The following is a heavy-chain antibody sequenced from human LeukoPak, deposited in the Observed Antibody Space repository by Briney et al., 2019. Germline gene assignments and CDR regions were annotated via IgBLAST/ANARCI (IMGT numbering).Heavy chain of an antibody. D-gene: IGHD3-22*01. V-gene: IGHV3-48*03. J-gene: IGHJ3*02. Sequence: GGSLRLSCAASGFTFSNYEINWVRQAPGKGLEWISYISSSGSTIYYADSVKGRFPMSRDNAKSSVYLQVNSLRAEDTAVYYCARLGRGDSSGYYYDAFDIWGQGTMVTVSS. CDR3: ARLGRGDSSGYYYDAFDI. CDR1: GFTFSNYE. CDR2: ISSSGSTI.